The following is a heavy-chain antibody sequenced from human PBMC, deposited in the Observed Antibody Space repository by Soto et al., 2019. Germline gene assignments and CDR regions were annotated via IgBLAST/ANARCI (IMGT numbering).Heavy chain of an antibody. CDR3: ATWGSCTNLGN. D-gene: IGHD3-16*01. V-gene: IGHV3-23*01. CDR1: GFTFNNYA. J-gene: IGHJ4*02. CDR2: ISGTGDAT. Sequence: EVQLLESGGGLVQPGESLRLSCAVSGFTFNNYAMSWVRQAPGKGLEWVSIISGTGDATYYADSVKGRFTISRDNSKNTLYLQMNSLRAEDTAIYFCATWGSCTNLGNWGQGTLVTVSS.